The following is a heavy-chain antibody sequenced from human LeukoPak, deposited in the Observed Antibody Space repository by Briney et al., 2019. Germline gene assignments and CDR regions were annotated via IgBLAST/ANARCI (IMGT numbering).Heavy chain of an antibody. J-gene: IGHJ3*02. CDR1: EFTFSSSW. CDR2: MNSDGSST. D-gene: IGHD3-3*01. CDR3: ARVFTIFGVVNDAFDI. V-gene: IGHV3-74*01. Sequence: PGGYLRLSKAPSEFTFSSSWMDWVRQAPGKGQDWVSRMNSDGSSTDYADCVKGRFTISRYNAKNTLYLQMNRLRADDTAVYYCARVFTIFGVVNDAFDIWGQGTMVTASS.